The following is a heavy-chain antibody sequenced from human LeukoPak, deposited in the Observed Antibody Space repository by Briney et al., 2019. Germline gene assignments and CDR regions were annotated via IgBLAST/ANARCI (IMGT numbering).Heavy chain of an antibody. CDR1: GGSISSYY. V-gene: IGHV4-59*12. Sequence: SETLSLTCTVSGGSISSYYWSWIRQPPGKGLEWIGYIYYSGSTNYNPSLKSRVTISVDTSKNQFSLKLSSVTAADTAVYYCARGRFLYYYGSGSSPYLDYWGQGTLVTVSS. CDR2: IYYSGST. J-gene: IGHJ4*02. CDR3: ARGRFLYYYGSGSSPYLDY. D-gene: IGHD3-10*01.